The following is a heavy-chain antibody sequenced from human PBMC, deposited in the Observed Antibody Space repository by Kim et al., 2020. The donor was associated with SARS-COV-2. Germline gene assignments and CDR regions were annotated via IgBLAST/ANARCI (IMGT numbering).Heavy chain of an antibody. CDR2: ISSSGSTI. J-gene: IGHJ5*02. CDR3: AREVGGYSSSWSSPYNWFDP. CDR1: GFTFSSYE. D-gene: IGHD6-13*01. Sequence: GGSLRLSCAASGFTFSSYEMNWVRQAPGKGLEWVSYISSSGSTIYYADSVKGRFTISRDNAKNSLYLQMNSLRAEDTAVYYCAREVGGYSSSWSSPYNWFDPWGQGTLVTVSS. V-gene: IGHV3-48*03.